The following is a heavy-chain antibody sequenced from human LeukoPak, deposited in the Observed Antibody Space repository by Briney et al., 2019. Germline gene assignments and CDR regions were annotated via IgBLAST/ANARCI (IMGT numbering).Heavy chain of an antibody. J-gene: IGHJ3*02. Sequence: GGSLRLSCAASGFTFSSYWMSWVRQAPGKGLEWVSSISSSSSYIYYADSVKGRFTISRDNAKNSLYLQMNSLRAEDTAVYYCARPLKEDYYDSSGRAMDAFDIWGQGTMVTVSS. CDR2: ISSSSSYI. CDR1: GFTFSSYW. CDR3: ARPLKEDYYDSSGRAMDAFDI. V-gene: IGHV3-21*01. D-gene: IGHD3-22*01.